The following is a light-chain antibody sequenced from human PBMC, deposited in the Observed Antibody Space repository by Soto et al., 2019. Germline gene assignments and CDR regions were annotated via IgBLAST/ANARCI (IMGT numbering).Light chain of an antibody. CDR1: SSNIGAGYD. J-gene: IGLJ3*02. CDR2: GNN. CDR3: QSYDLGLSAWV. V-gene: IGLV1-40*01. Sequence: QSVLTQPPSVSGAPGQRVTVSCTGSSSNIGAGYDGHWYQQVPGRPPKLLIYGNNIRPSGVSDRFSGSKSATSASLAITWLQAEDEADSSCQSYDLGLSAWVFGGGTKLTVL.